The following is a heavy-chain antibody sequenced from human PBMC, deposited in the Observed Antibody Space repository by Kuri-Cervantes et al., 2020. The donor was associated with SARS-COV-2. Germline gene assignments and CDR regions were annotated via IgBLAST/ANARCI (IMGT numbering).Heavy chain of an antibody. V-gene: IGHV3-33*08. J-gene: IGHJ4*02. CDR3: ARDRVDSSGWYYFDY. Sequence: GGSLRLSCAASGFTFSSYSMNWVRQAPGKGLEWVAVIWYDGSNKYYADSVKGRFTISRDNSKNTLYLQMNSLRAEDTAVYYCARDRVDSSGWYYFDYWGQGTLVTVSS. CDR2: IWYDGSNK. CDR1: GFTFSSYS. D-gene: IGHD3-22*01.